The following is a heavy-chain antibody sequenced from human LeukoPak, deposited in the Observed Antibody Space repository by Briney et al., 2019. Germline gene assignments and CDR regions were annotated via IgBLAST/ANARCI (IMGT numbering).Heavy chain of an antibody. CDR3: ARDRSGNYGECDY. V-gene: IGHV3-21*01. Sequence: PGGSLRLSCAASGFTFSSYSMNWVRQAPGKWLEWVSFISSSSYIYYADSVKGRFTISRDNAKNSLYLQMNSLRAEDTAVYYCARDRSGNYGECDYWGQGTLVTVSS. CDR1: GFTFSSYS. J-gene: IGHJ4*02. D-gene: IGHD1-26*01. CDR2: ISSSSYI.